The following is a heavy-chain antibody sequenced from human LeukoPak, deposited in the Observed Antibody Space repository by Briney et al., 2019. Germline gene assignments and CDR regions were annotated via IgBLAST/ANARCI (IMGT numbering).Heavy chain of an antibody. CDR1: GFTVSGNY. Sequence: GGSLRLSCAASGFTVSGNYMSWVRQAPGKGLEWVSVIYSGGSTYYADSVKGRFTISRDNSKNTPYLQMNSLRAKDTAVYYCARTHILTGYFDYWGQGTLVTVSS. CDR3: ARTHILTGYFDY. J-gene: IGHJ4*02. CDR2: IYSGGST. V-gene: IGHV3-53*01. D-gene: IGHD3-9*01.